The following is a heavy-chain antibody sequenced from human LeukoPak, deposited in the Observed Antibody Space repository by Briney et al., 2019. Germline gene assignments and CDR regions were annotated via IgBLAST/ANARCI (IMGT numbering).Heavy chain of an antibody. V-gene: IGHV3-30*02. J-gene: IGHJ4*02. Sequence: PGGSLRLSCAASGLIFSTYGMHWVRQAPGKGLEWVAFIRSDGSDKYYADSVKGRFTISRDSSKNTLFLQMNSLRAEDTAVYYCANWGDFGPGSYINYWGQGTLVTVSS. CDR1: GLIFSTYG. CDR3: ANWGDFGPGSYINY. D-gene: IGHD3-10*01. CDR2: IRSDGSDK.